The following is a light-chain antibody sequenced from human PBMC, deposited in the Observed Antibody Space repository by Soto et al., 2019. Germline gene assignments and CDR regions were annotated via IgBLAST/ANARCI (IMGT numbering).Light chain of an antibody. CDR1: SGSVSTSYY. CDR2: NTY. CDR3: VLYMGSGISV. V-gene: IGLV8-61*01. Sequence: QAVVTQEPSFSVSPGGTVTLPCGLSSGSVSTSYYPSWYQQTPGQAPRTLIYNTYTRSSGVPDRFSASILGDKAALTITGAQADDESDYYCVLYMGSGISVFGGGTKLTVL. J-gene: IGLJ2*01.